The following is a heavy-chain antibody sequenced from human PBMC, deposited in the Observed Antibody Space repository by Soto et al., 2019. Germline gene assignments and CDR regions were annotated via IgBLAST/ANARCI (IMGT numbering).Heavy chain of an antibody. CDR1: GFTFSSYS. Sequence: GGSLRLSCAASGFTFSSYSMNWFRQAPGKGLEWVSSISSSSSYIYYADSVKGRFTISRDNAKNSLYLQMNSLRAEDTAVYYCARDPGSSSPNYYYYGMDVWGQGTTVTVSS. D-gene: IGHD6-6*01. CDR3: ARDPGSSSPNYYYYGMDV. J-gene: IGHJ6*02. CDR2: ISSSSSYI. V-gene: IGHV3-21*01.